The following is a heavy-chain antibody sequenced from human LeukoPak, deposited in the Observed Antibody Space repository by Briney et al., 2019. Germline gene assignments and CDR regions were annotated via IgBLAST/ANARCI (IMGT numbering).Heavy chain of an antibody. Sequence: PGGSLRLSCAASGFTFSSYEMNWARQAPGKGLEWVSYISSSGSTIYYADSVKGRFTISRDNAKNSLYLQMNSLRAEDTAVYYCARGHTVEPFDYWGQGTLVTVSS. CDR2: ISSSGSTI. CDR3: ARGHTVEPFDY. V-gene: IGHV3-48*03. D-gene: IGHD2-21*01. J-gene: IGHJ4*02. CDR1: GFTFSSYE.